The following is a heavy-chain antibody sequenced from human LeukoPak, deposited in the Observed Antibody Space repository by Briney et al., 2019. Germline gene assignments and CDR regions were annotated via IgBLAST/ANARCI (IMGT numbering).Heavy chain of an antibody. J-gene: IGHJ4*02. CDR3: ARANLWPSYYFDY. V-gene: IGHV4-59*01. CDR1: GGSISSYY. D-gene: IGHD3-10*01. Sequence: SETLSLTCTVSGGSISSYYWSWIRQPPGKGLEWIGYIYYSVSTNYNPSLKSRVTISVDTSKNQFSLKLSSVTAADTAVYYCARANLWPSYYFDYWGQGTLVTVSS. CDR2: IYYSVST.